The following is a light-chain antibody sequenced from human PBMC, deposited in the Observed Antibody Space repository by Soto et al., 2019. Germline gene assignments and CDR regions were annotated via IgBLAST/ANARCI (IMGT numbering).Light chain of an antibody. CDR2: EVS. CDR3: SSARRDNTWV. Sequence: QSALTQPASVSESPGQSITISCTGTSSDIGASTFVSWYQQHPGKAPNLLIYEVSNRPSGISNRFSGSKSANTASLTISGLQAEDEADYYCSSARRDNTWVFGGGTKLTVL. J-gene: IGLJ3*02. V-gene: IGLV2-14*03. CDR1: SSDIGASTF.